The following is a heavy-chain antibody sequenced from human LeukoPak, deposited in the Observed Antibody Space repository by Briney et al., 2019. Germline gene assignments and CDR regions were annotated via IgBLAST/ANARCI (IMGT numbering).Heavy chain of an antibody. Sequence: SVKVSCKASGGTFSSYAISWVRQAPGQGLVWMGGIIPIFGTANYAQKFQGRVTITADESTSTAYMELSSLRSEDTAVYYCARARGYSYAFDYFDYWGQGTLVTVSS. CDR1: GGTFSSYA. D-gene: IGHD5-18*01. CDR2: IIPIFGTA. V-gene: IGHV1-69*13. J-gene: IGHJ4*02. CDR3: ARARGYSYAFDYFDY.